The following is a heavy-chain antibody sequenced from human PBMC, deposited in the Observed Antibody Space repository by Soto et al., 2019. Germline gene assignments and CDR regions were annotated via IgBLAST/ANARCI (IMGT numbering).Heavy chain of an antibody. CDR2: IGGSAESA. D-gene: IGHD2-15*01. J-gene: IGHJ4*02. Sequence: EVQLSESGGGLVQPGGSLRVSCAASGFTFSTYAMSWVRQAPGKGLEWVSAIGGSAESAYYGDSVKGRFTISRDNSKNTVYLQMNSLRGEDTAVYYCAVHCSASSCSYWGQGTLVTVSS. CDR3: AVHCSASSCSY. CDR1: GFTFSTYA. V-gene: IGHV3-23*01.